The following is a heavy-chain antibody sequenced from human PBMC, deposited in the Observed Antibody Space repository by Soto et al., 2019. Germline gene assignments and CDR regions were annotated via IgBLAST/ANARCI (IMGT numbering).Heavy chain of an antibody. Sequence: QVQLVESGGGVVQPGRSLRLSCAASGFTFSSYAMQWVRQAPGKGLEWLAVISYDGSKTYYADSVKGRFTISRDNSKNTLYLQSLRPEDTAVYYCARSRLGVSSSWLDSWGQGTLVTVSS. V-gene: IGHV3-30-3*01. CDR1: GFTFSSYA. CDR3: ARSRLGVSSSWLDS. CDR2: ISYDGSKT. D-gene: IGHD3-10*01. J-gene: IGHJ5*01.